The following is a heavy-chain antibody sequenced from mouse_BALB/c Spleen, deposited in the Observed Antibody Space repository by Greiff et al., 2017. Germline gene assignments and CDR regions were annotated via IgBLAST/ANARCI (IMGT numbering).Heavy chain of an antibody. Sequence: EVKLMESGGGLVQPGGSLKLSCAASGFTFSSYGMSWVRQTPDKRLELVATINSNGGSTYYPDSVKGRFTISRDNAKNTLYLQMSSLKSEDTAMYYCARETTTMTTGFAYWGQGTLVTVSA. CDR2: INSNGGST. J-gene: IGHJ3*01. D-gene: IGHD2-4*01. CDR1: GFTFSSYG. CDR3: ARETTTMTTGFAY. V-gene: IGHV5-6-3*01.